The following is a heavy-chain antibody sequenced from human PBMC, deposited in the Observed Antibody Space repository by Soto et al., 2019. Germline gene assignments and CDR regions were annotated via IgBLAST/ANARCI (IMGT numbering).Heavy chain of an antibody. D-gene: IGHD4-17*01. CDR1: GGTFSSYA. J-gene: IGHJ6*02. Sequence: QVQLVQSGAEVKKPGSSVKVSCKASGGTFSSYAISWVRQAPGQGLEWMGGIIPIFGTANYAQKFQGRVTITADESTSTAYMELSSLRSEDTAVYYCAREVYGDYDYYYYGMDVWGQGTTVTVSS. CDR2: IIPIFGTA. CDR3: AREVYGDYDYYYYGMDV. V-gene: IGHV1-69*12.